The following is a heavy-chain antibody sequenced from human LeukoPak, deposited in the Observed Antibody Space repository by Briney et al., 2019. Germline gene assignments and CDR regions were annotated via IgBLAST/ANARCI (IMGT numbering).Heavy chain of an antibody. CDR2: INWDDDK. Sequence: SGPTLLNPPQTLTLTCTFSGFSLSTSGMCVSWIRQPPGKALEWVARINWDDDKYYSTSLKTRLTIINDTYENQVVLTMTNMDPVDTATYYCARIPYGDYAFDYWGQGTLVTVSS. CDR3: ARIPYGDYAFDY. D-gene: IGHD4-17*01. J-gene: IGHJ4*02. V-gene: IGHV2-70*11. CDR1: GFSLSTSGMC.